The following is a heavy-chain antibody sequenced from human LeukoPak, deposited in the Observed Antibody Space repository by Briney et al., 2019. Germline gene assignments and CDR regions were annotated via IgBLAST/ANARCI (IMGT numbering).Heavy chain of an antibody. V-gene: IGHV3-74*01. Sequence: GGSLRLSCAASGFTFSSYWMHWVRQIPGKGLVGVSRIKSDGSTIYADSVKGRFTISRDNAKNTVYLQMNSLRAEDTAIYYCARAVTYFYGSVTYDWFDPWGQGTLVTVSS. CDR1: GFTFSSYW. D-gene: IGHD3-10*01. CDR2: IKSDGST. J-gene: IGHJ5*02. CDR3: ARAVTYFYGSVTYDWFDP.